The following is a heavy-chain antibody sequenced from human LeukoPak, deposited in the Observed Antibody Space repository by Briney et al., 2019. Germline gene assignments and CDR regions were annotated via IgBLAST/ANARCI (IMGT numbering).Heavy chain of an antibody. V-gene: IGHV3-74*01. D-gene: IGHD6-13*01. Sequence: GGSLRLSCAASGFTFSNYWMYWVRQAPGKGLVWVSRINSDGSSTNYADSVKGRFTMSRDNAKNTLYLQMNSLRAEDTAVYYCARAILGAAAPWGQATLVTVSS. CDR1: GFTFSNYW. CDR2: INSDGSST. CDR3: ARAILGAAAP. J-gene: IGHJ5*02.